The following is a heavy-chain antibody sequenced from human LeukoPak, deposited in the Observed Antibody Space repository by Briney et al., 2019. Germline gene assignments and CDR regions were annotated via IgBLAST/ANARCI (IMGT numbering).Heavy chain of an antibody. CDR3: ARRRLGVIAGYDAFDI. V-gene: IGHV5-51*01. CDR1: GYSFTSYW. D-gene: IGHD6-13*01. Sequence: RGESLKISCKGSGYSFTSYWIGWVRQMPGKGLEWMGIIYPGDSDTRYSPSFQGQVTISADKSISTAYLQWSSLKASDTAMYYCARRRLGVIAGYDAFDIWGQGTMVTVSS. J-gene: IGHJ3*02. CDR2: IYPGDSDT.